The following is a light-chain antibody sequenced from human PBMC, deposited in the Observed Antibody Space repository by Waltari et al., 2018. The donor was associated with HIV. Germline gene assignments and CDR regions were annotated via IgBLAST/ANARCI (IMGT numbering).Light chain of an antibody. J-gene: IGKJ4*01. CDR3: KQFGHSFT. CDR2: TTS. V-gene: IGKV3-20*01. CDR1: QSVGSS. Sequence: LTQSPGTLSLSPGKRATLSCRASQSVGSSLACYRQKPGQAPKILIYTTSFRATGIPDRFSGSGYGTDFTLTINRLEPEDSAVYYCKQFGHSFTFGGGTKLEIK.